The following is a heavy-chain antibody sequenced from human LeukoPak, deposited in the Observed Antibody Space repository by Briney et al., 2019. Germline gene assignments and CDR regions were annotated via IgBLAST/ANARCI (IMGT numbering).Heavy chain of an antibody. V-gene: IGHV1-2*02. CDR3: ASGYNWNYRSAFDI. CDR2: INPNSGGT. J-gene: IGHJ3*02. Sequence: ASVKVSCKASGYTFTGYYMHWVRQAPGQGLEWMGWINPNSGGTNYAQKFQGRVTMTRDTSISTAYMELSRPRSDDTAVYYCASGYNWNYRSAFDIWGQGTMVTVSS. D-gene: IGHD1-7*01. CDR1: GYTFTGYY.